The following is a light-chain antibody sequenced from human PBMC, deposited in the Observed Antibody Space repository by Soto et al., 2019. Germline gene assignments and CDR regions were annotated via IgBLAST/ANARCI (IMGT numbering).Light chain of an antibody. CDR1: SSALGTYNY. Sequence: QSVLTQPASVSGSPGQSITISCTETSSALGTYNYVSWYQQHPGKAPKLLIYDVWSRPSGVSTRFSGSKSGNTASLTISGLQAEDEAEYYCSSHRAATTPYVFGSGTKLTVL. V-gene: IGLV2-14*03. CDR3: SSHRAATTPYV. J-gene: IGLJ1*01. CDR2: DVW.